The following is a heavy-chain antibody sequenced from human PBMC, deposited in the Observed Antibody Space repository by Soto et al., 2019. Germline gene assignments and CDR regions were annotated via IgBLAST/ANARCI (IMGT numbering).Heavy chain of an antibody. J-gene: IGHJ4*02. D-gene: IGHD2-15*01. V-gene: IGHV3-66*01. Sequence: EVQLVESGGGLVQPGGSLRLSCAASGFTVSSNYMNWVRQAPGKGLEWVSVIYSGVSTYYADSVKGRFTISRDNSKNTLYLQMKTLRAEGTAVYYCARGWWAHFDYWGQGTLVTVSS. CDR2: IYSGVST. CDR3: ARGWWAHFDY. CDR1: GFTVSSNY.